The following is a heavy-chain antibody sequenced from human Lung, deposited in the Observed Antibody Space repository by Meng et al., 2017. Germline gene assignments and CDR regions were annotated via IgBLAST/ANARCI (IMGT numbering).Heavy chain of an antibody. CDR3: ARESDKGYYFDY. Sequence: VRLWVSGGGVVKPGRSLRPTCAASGFTFSSYGMHWVRQSPGKGLEWVAVIWYDGSNKYYADSVKGRFTIPRDNSKNTLYLQMNSLRAEDTAVYYCARESDKGYYFDYWGQGTLVTVSS. V-gene: IGHV3-33*01. CDR2: IWYDGSNK. CDR1: GFTFSSYG. D-gene: IGHD2-21*01. J-gene: IGHJ4*02.